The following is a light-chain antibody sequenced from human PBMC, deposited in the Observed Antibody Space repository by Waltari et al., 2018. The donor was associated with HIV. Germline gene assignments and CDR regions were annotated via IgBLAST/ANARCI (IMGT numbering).Light chain of an antibody. V-gene: IGLV1-40*01. J-gene: IGLJ2*01. CDR3: QSYDSSLSGSVV. CDR1: SSNIGAGYD. Sequence: QSVLTQPPSVSGAPGQRVTISCTGSSSNIGAGYDVHWYQQLPGTAPNLIINDNSTGPSGVADRFSGSKSGTSASLAITGLQAEDEADYSCQSYDSSLSGSVVFGGGTKLTVL. CDR2: DNS.